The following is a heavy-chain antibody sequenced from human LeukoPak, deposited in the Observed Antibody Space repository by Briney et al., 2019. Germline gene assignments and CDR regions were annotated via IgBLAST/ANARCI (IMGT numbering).Heavy chain of an antibody. V-gene: IGHV3-21*01. J-gene: IGHJ5*01. CDR1: GFTFSSYT. Sequence: GGSLRLSCATSGFTFSSYTMSWVRHAPGKGLEWVSSISSGSGYIKYAGSVKGRFTISRDNAENSVFLQMSSLRVDDTALYYCVRGWFDFWGQGTPVTVSS. CDR2: ISSGSGYI. CDR3: VRGWFDF.